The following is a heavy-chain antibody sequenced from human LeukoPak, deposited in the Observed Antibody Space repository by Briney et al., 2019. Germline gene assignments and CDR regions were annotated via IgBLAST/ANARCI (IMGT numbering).Heavy chain of an antibody. CDR3: GRPGGSYGSDFDF. V-gene: IGHV5-51*01. CDR2: IYPGDSDT. J-gene: IGHJ4*02. Sequence: GESLKISCKGSGYKFSSYWVGWVRQMPGKGLEWMAIIYPGDSDTRISPSFQGQVTISADKSTSTAYLQWSSLKASDTAMCYCGRPGGSYGSDFDFWGQGTLVTVSS. CDR1: GYKFSSYW. D-gene: IGHD1-26*01.